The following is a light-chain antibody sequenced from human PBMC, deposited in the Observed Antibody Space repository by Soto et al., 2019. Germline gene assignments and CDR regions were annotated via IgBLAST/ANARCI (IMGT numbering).Light chain of an antibody. CDR3: QQRNQWPPVT. Sequence: ESVLTQSPATLSLSPGERATLSCRASPSVSNSLAWYQHKPGQAPRLLIYDASNRATGVPTRFSGSGSGTEFTLTISSLEPEDFAVDYCQQRNQWPPVTFGGGTRVEIK. J-gene: IGKJ4*01. CDR1: PSVSNS. V-gene: IGKV3-11*01. CDR2: DAS.